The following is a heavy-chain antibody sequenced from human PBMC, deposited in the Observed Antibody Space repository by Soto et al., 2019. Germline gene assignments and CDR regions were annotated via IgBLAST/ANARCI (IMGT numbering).Heavy chain of an antibody. Sequence: PGEPLKISCKGSASSFSSHCISRGRQRPGKGLERVGRIDPRDSYTTYSPSFQGHVTIAADKSISTAYLQWSSLKASDTAMYYCARSVQDYDFWSGYSSWNPDYYYGMDVWGQGTTVTVSS. CDR1: ASSFSSHC. D-gene: IGHD3-3*01. V-gene: IGHV5-10-1*01. CDR3: ARSVQDYDFWSGYSSWNPDYYYGMDV. J-gene: IGHJ6*02. CDR2: IDPRDSYT.